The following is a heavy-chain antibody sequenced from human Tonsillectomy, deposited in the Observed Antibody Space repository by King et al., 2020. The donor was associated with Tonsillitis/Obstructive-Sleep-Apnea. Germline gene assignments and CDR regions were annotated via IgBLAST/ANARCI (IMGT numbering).Heavy chain of an antibody. CDR2: INGGGGNT. D-gene: IGHD4-17*01. Sequence: VQLVESGGGLVQPGGSLRLSCAASGFTFSTYAMSWVRQAPGKGLEWVSVINGGGGNTYDADSVKGRFTISRDNSKNTLYLQMNSLRAEDTGEYYCAKEDYGDSYFENWGRGTLVTVSS. CDR3: AKEDYGDSYFEN. CDR1: GFTFSTYA. V-gene: IGHV3-23*04. J-gene: IGHJ4*02.